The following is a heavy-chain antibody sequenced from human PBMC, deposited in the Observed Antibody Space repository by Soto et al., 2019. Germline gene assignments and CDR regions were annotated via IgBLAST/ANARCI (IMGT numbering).Heavy chain of an antibody. J-gene: IGHJ6*03. D-gene: IGHD3-16*02. V-gene: IGHV4-34*01. CDR1: GGSFSGYY. Sequence: SETLSLTCAVYGGSFSGYYWSWIRQPPGKGLEWIGETNHSGSTNYNPSLKSRVTISVDTSKNQFSLKLSSVTAADTAVYYCARLPRVITFGGVIVEHYYYYMDVWGKGTTVTVSS. CDR3: ARLPRVITFGGVIVEHYYYYMDV. CDR2: TNHSGST.